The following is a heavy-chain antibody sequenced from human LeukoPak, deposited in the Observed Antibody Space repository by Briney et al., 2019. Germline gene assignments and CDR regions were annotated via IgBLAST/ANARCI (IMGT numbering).Heavy chain of an antibody. D-gene: IGHD3-22*01. J-gene: IGHJ4*02. CDR2: INSDGSST. CDR1: GFTFSSYW. CDR3: ARDPSYYYDSSGYSLDY. Sequence: PGGSLRLSCAASGFTFSSYWMRWVRQAPGKGLVWVSRINSDGSSTSYADSVKGRFTISRDNAKNTLYLQMNSLRAEDTAVYYCARDPSYYYDSSGYSLDYWGQGTLVTVSS. V-gene: IGHV3-74*01.